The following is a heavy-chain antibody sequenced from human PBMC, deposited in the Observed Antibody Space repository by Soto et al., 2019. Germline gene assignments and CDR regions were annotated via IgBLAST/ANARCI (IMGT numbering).Heavy chain of an antibody. V-gene: IGHV6-1*01. CDR1: WASVSSNITS. CDR2: RYYRSKWYN. CDR3: AREEAAYYDILTGYYMWSDAFDI. D-gene: IGHD3-9*01. J-gene: IGHJ3*02. Sequence: QPLSLTSFSSWASVSSNITSCSWIRQSPSRGLEWLGRRYYRSKWYNDYAVSVKSRITNNPDTSKNQFSLQLNSVTPEDTAVYYCAREEAAYYDILTGYYMWSDAFDIWGQGTMVTVSS.